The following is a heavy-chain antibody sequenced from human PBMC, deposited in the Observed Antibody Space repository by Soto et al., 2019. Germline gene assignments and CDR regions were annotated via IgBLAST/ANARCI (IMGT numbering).Heavy chain of an antibody. J-gene: IGHJ5*02. D-gene: IGHD3-10*01. V-gene: IGHV4-34*02. CDR3: ARGDYGQYDAYNWFDP. CDR1: GGSFNNYC. CDR2: VCPGGRT. Sequence: QVRLQQWGAGLVRPSETLSLTCAVYGGSFNNYCWSWIRQPPGKGLEWIGEVCPGGRTNYSPTLTRELRIAVEVSEHQFSLRLTSVTVADTAVYYCARGDYGQYDAYNWFDPWGQGNLVIVAS.